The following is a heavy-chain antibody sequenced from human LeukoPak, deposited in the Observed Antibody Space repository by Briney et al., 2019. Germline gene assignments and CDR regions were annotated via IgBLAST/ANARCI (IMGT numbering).Heavy chain of an antibody. CDR2: IVVGSGNT. D-gene: IGHD4-23*01. V-gene: IGHV1-58*01. CDR1: GFTXTSSA. Sequence: ASVKVSCKASGFTXTSSAVQWVRQARGQRLEWIGWIVVGSGNTNYAQKFQERVTITRDMSTSTVYMELSSLRFEDTAVYYCAAEGRPTVVTFRKGAVDLWGQGTMVTVSS. CDR3: AAEGRPTVVTFRKGAVDL. J-gene: IGHJ3*01.